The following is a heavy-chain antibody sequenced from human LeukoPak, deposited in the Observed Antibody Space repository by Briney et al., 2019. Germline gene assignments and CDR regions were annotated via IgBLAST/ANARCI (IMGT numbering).Heavy chain of an antibody. CDR3: ARLFGDRWQWLES. CDR2: IYPGDSDT. CDR1: GSRFTSYW. J-gene: IGHJ4*02. V-gene: IGHV5-51*01. Sequence: GESLKISCKGSGSRFTSYWIGWGRQMPGKGLEWMGIIYPGDSDTRYSPSFQGQVTISADKSISTAYLQWSSLKASDTAMYYCARLFGDRWQWLESWGQGTLVTVSS. D-gene: IGHD6-19*01.